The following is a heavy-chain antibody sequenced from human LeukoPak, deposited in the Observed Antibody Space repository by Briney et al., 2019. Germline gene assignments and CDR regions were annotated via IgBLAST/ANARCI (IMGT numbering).Heavy chain of an antibody. Sequence: GGSLRLSCAASGFMFSNYWMHWVRQAPGKGLVWVSRINTDGSSTNYADSVTGRFTISRVNAENTLYLQMNSLRVEDTAIYYCVKDMAGNYDYWGQGTLVTVSS. D-gene: IGHD4-11*01. CDR1: GFMFSNYW. V-gene: IGHV3-74*01. CDR2: INTDGSST. J-gene: IGHJ4*02. CDR3: VKDMAGNYDY.